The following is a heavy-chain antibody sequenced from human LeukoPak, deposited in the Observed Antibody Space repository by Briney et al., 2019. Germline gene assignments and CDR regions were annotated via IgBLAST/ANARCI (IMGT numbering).Heavy chain of an antibody. J-gene: IGHJ4*02. Sequence: GGSLRLSCAASGFTFSNAWMSWVRQAPGKGLEWVGRIKSKTDGGTTDYAAPVKGRFTISRDDSKNTLYLQMNSLKTEDTAVYYCTTDPDTVVVPADVYFDYWGQGTLVTVSS. V-gene: IGHV3-15*01. CDR1: GFTFSNAW. CDR3: TTDPDTVVVPADVYFDY. CDR2: IKSKTDGGTT. D-gene: IGHD2-2*01.